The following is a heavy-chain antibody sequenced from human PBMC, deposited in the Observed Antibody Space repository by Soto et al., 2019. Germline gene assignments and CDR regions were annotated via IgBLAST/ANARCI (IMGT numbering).Heavy chain of an antibody. D-gene: IGHD1-7*01. J-gene: IGHJ5*02. CDR2: ISTYNGNT. CDR1: GYIFPNYG. V-gene: IGHV1-18*01. Sequence: GASVKVSCKASGYIFPNYGISWLRQAPGQGLEWMGWISTYNGNTQYARSLQGRVSMTRDTSTTTAYMELRSLRADDTADYYCARTNWNFPNNWFDTWGQGTLVTVSS. CDR3: ARTNWNFPNNWFDT.